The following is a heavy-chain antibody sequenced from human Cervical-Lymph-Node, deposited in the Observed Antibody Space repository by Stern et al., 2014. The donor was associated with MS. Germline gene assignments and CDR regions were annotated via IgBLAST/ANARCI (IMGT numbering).Heavy chain of an antibody. CDR1: GGSISSAEYY. Sequence: QVQLQESGPGLVKPSQTLSLTCAVTGGSISSAEYYWSWIRQSPGKGLEWIGYIHNSGTTYYNPSLKSRVTMSVDTSKNQFSLKLRSVTAADTAVYYCSRDADGYSLIFGYWGRGTLVTVSS. J-gene: IGHJ4*02. D-gene: IGHD5-24*01. CDR3: SRDADGYSLIFGY. CDR2: IHNSGTT. V-gene: IGHV4-30-4*01.